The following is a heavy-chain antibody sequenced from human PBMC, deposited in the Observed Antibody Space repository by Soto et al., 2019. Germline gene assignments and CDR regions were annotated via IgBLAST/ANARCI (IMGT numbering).Heavy chain of an antibody. J-gene: IGHJ5*02. CDR3: AKDPRGIAVAVGFDP. V-gene: IGHV3-23*01. D-gene: IGHD6-19*01. CDR2: ISGSGGST. Sequence: VGSLILSCAASGFTFSSYAMSWVRQAPGKGLEWVSAISGSGGSTYYADSVKGRFTISRDNSKNTLYLQMNSLRAEDTAVYYCAKDPRGIAVAVGFDPWGQGTLVTVSS. CDR1: GFTFSSYA.